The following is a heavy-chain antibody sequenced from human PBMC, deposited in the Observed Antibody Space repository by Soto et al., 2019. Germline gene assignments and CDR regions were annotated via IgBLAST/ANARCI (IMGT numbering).Heavy chain of an antibody. Sequence: QVQLQESGPGVVKPSETLSLTCTVTGASVINDYWNWIRQPPGKGLEWIGFVYDSGSTSYNSSLMSRLTISVDTSKNQFSLKLSSVTAADTAVYYCVRQVGATGSYSYAVWGQGTMVTVSS. V-gene: IGHV4-59*02. CDR1: GASVINDY. J-gene: IGHJ3*01. CDR2: VYDSGST. D-gene: IGHD1-26*01. CDR3: VRQVGATGSYSYAV.